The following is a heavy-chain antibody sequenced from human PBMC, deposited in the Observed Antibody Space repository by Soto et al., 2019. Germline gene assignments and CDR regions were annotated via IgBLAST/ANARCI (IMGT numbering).Heavy chain of an antibody. CDR2: ISSGRGTT. J-gene: IGHJ6*02. Sequence: EVQLVESGGGLVQPGGSLRLSCAVSGFTFSSYSMNWGRQAPGKGLEWVSYISSGRGTTYYADSVKGRFSISRDNANHSLYLQMNSVRVDDTAVYYCAKIGTYLRMDVWGQGTTVTVSS. CDR3: AKIGTYLRMDV. V-gene: IGHV3-48*01. CDR1: GFTFSSYS. D-gene: IGHD3-10*01.